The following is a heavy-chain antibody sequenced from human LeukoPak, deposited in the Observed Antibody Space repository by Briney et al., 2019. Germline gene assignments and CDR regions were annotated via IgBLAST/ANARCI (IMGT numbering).Heavy chain of an antibody. CDR3: ARDWDYKMATIPGY. CDR2: ISYDGSNK. Sequence: GGSLRLSCAASGFTFSSYAMHWVRQAPGKGLEWVAVISYDGSNKYYADSVKGRFTISRDNSKNTLYLQMNSPRAEDTAVYFCARDWDYKMATIPGYWGQGTLVTVSS. D-gene: IGHD5-24*01. CDR1: GFTFSSYA. J-gene: IGHJ4*02. V-gene: IGHV3-30-3*01.